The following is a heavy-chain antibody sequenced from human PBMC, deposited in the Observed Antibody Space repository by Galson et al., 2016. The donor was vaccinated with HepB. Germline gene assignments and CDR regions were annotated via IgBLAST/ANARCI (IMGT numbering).Heavy chain of an antibody. CDR3: AREVYCGGDCYNFDY. CDR2: IYHSGST. D-gene: IGHD2-21*02. J-gene: IGHJ4*02. CDR1: GGSISSSNW. V-gene: IGHV4-4*02. Sequence: SETLSLTCAVSGGSISSSNWWSWVRQPPGKGLEWIGEIYHSGSTNYNPSLKSRVTISVDRSKNQFSLKLSSVTAADTAVYYCAREVYCGGDCYNFDYWGQGTLVTVSS.